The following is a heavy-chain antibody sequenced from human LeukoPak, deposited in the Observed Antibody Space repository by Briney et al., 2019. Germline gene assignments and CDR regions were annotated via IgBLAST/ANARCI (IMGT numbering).Heavy chain of an antibody. CDR1: GFSFSTYW. Sequence: GGSLRLFCAASGFSFSTYWMICVRRAPGKGLEWGATIKQDGSEKYYVDSAKGRFTISRDNAKNSLYLQMNSLRAEDTAVYYCATDLGSSRPNFWGQGILVTVSS. CDR3: ATDLGSSRPNF. D-gene: IGHD6-13*01. V-gene: IGHV3-7*01. CDR2: IKQDGSEK. J-gene: IGHJ4*02.